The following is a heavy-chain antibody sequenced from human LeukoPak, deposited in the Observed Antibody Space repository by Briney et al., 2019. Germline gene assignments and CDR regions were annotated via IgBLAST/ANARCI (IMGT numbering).Heavy chain of an antibody. CDR2: ISSSSSYI. V-gene: IGHV3-21*01. D-gene: IGHD3-9*01. J-gene: IGHJ4*02. CDR3: ARDLSHLRYFDWLSYYFDY. Sequence: GGSLRLSCAASGFTFSSYSMNWVRQALGKGLEWVSSISSSSSYIYYADSVKGRFTISRDNAKNSLYLQMNSLRAEDTAVYYCARDLSHLRYFDWLSYYFDYWGQGTLVTVSS. CDR1: GFTFSSYS.